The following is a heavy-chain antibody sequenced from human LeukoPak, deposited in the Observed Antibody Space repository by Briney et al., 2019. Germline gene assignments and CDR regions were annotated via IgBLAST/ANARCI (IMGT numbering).Heavy chain of an antibody. V-gene: IGHV1-69*13. J-gene: IGHJ4*02. D-gene: IGHD2-2*01. Sequence: ASLSVSCKASGGTFSSYAISWVRQAPGQGLEWMGEIIPIFGTANNAQKFQGRVTIRADESTSTAYMELSSLRSEDTAVYYCARDPQSDCSSTSCYEDFDYWGQGTLVTVSS. CDR3: ARDPQSDCSSTSCYEDFDY. CDR2: IIPIFGTA. CDR1: GGTFSSYA.